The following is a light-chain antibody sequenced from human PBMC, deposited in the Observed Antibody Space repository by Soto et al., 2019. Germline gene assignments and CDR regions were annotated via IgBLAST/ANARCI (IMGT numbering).Light chain of an antibody. Sequence: QSALTQPRSVSGSPGQSVTISCTGISSDVGGYNYVSWYQQHPGKAPKLMIYDVSKRPSGVPDRFSGSKSGNTASLTISGLQAEDEADYYCCSYAGSYPVVFGGGTQLTVL. V-gene: IGLV2-11*01. CDR2: DVS. J-gene: IGLJ2*01. CDR3: CSYAGSYPVV. CDR1: SSDVGGYNY.